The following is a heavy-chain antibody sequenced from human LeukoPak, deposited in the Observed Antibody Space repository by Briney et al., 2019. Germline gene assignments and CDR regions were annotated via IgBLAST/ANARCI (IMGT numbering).Heavy chain of an antibody. J-gene: IGHJ4*02. CDR3: ARHAGGWYWYYFDY. Sequence: PSETLSLTCTVSGGSISSRSYYWGWIRQPPGKGLEWIGSIYYSGSTYYNPSLKSRVTISVDTSKNQFSLKLSSVTAADTAVYYCARHAGGWYWYYFDYWGQGTLVTVSS. CDR1: GGSISSRSYY. V-gene: IGHV4-39*01. CDR2: IYYSGST. D-gene: IGHD6-19*01.